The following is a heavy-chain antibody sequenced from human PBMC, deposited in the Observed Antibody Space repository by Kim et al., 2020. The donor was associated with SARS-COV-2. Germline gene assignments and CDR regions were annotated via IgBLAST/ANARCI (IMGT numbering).Heavy chain of an antibody. V-gene: IGHV4-39*01. CDR3: ARQLIAAEYYFDY. D-gene: IGHD6-13*01. Sequence: YNPSRKSRVTISVDTSKNQFSLKLSSVTAADTAVYYCARQLIAAEYYFDYWGQGTLVTVSS. J-gene: IGHJ4*02.